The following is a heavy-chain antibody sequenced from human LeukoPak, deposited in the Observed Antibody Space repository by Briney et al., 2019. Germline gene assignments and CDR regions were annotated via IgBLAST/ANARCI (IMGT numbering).Heavy chain of an antibody. J-gene: IGHJ4*02. CDR1: GYTFISYD. CDR2: MNPKSGYT. CDR3: ARDSGDSSGWYFDY. Sequence: ASVKVSCKASGYTFISYDINWVRQATGQGLEWMGWMNPKSGYTGFAQKFQGRVTMTRDTSISTAYMELSSLRSEDTAVYYCARDSGDSSGWYFDYWGQGTLVTVSS. D-gene: IGHD6-19*01. V-gene: IGHV1-8*01.